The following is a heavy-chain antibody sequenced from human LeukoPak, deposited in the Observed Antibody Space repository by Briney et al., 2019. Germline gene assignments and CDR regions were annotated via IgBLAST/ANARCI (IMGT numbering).Heavy chain of an antibody. CDR1: GFMFSYFT. D-gene: IGHD2-2*01. CDR3: ARESTSSFTPYFDY. J-gene: IGHJ4*02. V-gene: IGHV3-21*06. CDR2: ISGAGSSK. Sequence: GGSLRLSCTASGFMFSYFTMNWVRQAPGKGLEWVSSISGAGSSKYYADSVEGRFTISRDNAKNSLHLQMNSLRAEDTAVYYCARESTSSFTPYFDYWGQGTLVTVSS.